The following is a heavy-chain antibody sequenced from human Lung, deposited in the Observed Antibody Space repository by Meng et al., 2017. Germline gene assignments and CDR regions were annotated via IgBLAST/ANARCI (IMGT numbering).Heavy chain of an antibody. J-gene: IGHJ4*02. CDR1: GGSFSDYY. CDR3: ARGPTTMAHDFDY. CDR2: INHSGST. V-gene: IGHV4-34*01. D-gene: IGHD4-11*01. Sequence: QVQLQQWGEGLLKPSETLPPTCVVSGGSFSDYYWSWIRQPPGKGLEWIGEINHSGSTNYNPSLESRATISVDTSQNNLSLKLSSVTAADSAVYYCARGPTTMAHDFDYWGQGTLVTVSS.